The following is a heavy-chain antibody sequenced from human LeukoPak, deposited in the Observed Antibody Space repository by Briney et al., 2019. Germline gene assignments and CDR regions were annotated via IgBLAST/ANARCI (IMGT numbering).Heavy chain of an antibody. J-gene: IGHJ1*01. Sequence: ASVKVSCKASGYTFTSYDISWVRQAPGQGLEWMGWISAYNGNTNYAQKLQGRVTMTTDTSTSTVYMELSSLRSEDTAVYYCARDKSSGSYFQHWGQGTLVTVSS. CDR2: ISAYNGNT. D-gene: IGHD1-26*01. V-gene: IGHV1-18*01. CDR3: ARDKSSGSYFQH. CDR1: GYTFTSYD.